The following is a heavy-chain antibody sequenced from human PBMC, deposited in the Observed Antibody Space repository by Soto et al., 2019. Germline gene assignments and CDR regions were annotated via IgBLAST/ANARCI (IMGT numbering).Heavy chain of an antibody. V-gene: IGHV4-39*01. Sequence: QSQTLSLTCTVSGGSISSSSYYWGWIRQPPGKGLEWIAAIYYNGSPYYNPSLKSRVTVSVDTSTNQFSVRLSSVTAADTAVYYCARLLHDSSGYYYFDYWGQGALVTVSS. CDR1: GGSISSSSYY. J-gene: IGHJ4*02. D-gene: IGHD3-22*01. CDR2: IYYNGSP. CDR3: ARLLHDSSGYYYFDY.